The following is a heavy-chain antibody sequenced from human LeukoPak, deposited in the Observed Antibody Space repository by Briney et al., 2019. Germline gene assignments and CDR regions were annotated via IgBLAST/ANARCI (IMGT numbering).Heavy chain of an antibody. Sequence: GGSLRLSCATSGFTFSNAWMSWVRQAPGKGLEWVGHIKSKTDAGTTDYAAPVKGRFTVSRDDSKNTLYLQMNSLKTEDTAVYYCTTAGSRILPSAPFDYWGQGTLVTVSS. CDR2: IKSKTDAGTT. D-gene: IGHD2/OR15-2a*01. V-gene: IGHV3-15*01. CDR3: TTAGSRILPSAPFDY. CDR1: GFTFSNAW. J-gene: IGHJ4*02.